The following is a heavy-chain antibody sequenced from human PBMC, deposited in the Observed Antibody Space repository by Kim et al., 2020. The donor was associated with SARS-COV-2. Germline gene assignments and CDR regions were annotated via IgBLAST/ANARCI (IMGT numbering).Heavy chain of an antibody. V-gene: IGHV4-39*01. Sequence: SETLSLTCTVSDGSISSSSYYWGWIRQPPGKGLEWIGSIYYSGSTYYNPSLKSRVTISVDTSKNQFSLKLSSVTAADTAVYYCAGDRGYDRPGDYYYYGMDVWGQGTTVTVSS. CDR2: IYYSGST. CDR3: AGDRGYDRPGDYYYYGMDV. J-gene: IGHJ6*02. CDR1: DGSISSSSYY. D-gene: IGHD5-12*01.